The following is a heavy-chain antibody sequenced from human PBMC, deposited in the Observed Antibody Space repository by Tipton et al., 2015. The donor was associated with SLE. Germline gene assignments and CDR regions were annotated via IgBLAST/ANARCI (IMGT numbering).Heavy chain of an antibody. J-gene: IGHJ3*02. CDR2: IYYSGST. V-gene: IGHV4-39*01. CDR1: GGSISSSSYY. CDR3: ARHAILSSTSPNGFDI. D-gene: IGHD2-2*01. Sequence: TLSLTCTVSGGSISSSSYYWGWIRQPPGKGLEWIGSIYYSGSTYYNPSLKSRVTISVDTSKNQFSLKLSSVTAADTAVYYCARHAILSSTSPNGFDIWGQGTMVTVSS.